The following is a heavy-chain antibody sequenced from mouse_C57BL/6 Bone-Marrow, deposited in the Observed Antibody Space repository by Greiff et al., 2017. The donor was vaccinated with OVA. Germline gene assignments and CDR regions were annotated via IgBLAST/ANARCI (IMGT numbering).Heavy chain of an antibody. V-gene: IGHV1-81*01. CDR3: AVGDYYGSIYPAWYAD. CDR1: GYTFTSYG. J-gene: IGHJ3*01. Sequence: VMLVESGAELARPGASVKLSCKASGYTFTSYGISWVKQRTGQGLEWIGEIYPSSGNTYYNEKFKGKATLTADKSSSTAYMELSSLTSEDSAVYFCAVGDYYGSIYPAWYADWGPGTLVTVSA. CDR2: IYPSSGNT. D-gene: IGHD1-1*01.